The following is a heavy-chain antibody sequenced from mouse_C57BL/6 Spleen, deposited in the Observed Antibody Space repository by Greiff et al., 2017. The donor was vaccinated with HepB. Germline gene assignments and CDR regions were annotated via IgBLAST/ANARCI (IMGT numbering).Heavy chain of an antibody. CDR2: IHPNSGST. D-gene: IGHD2-4*01. CDR1: GYTFTSYW. Sequence: QVQLQQPGAELVKPGASVKLSCKASGYTFTSYWMHWVKQRPGQGLEWIGMIHPNSGSTNYNEKFKSKATLTVDKSSSTAYMQLSSLTSEDSAVYSCATEPLYYNYDAGFDYWGQGTLVTVSA. V-gene: IGHV1-64*01. J-gene: IGHJ3*01. CDR3: ATEPLYYNYDAGFDY.